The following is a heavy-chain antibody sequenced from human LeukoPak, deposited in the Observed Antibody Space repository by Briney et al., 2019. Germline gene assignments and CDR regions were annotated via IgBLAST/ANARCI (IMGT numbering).Heavy chain of an antibody. J-gene: IGHJ6*02. CDR2: ISSSSGYI. D-gene: IGHD2-15*01. V-gene: IGHV3-21*01. CDR3: ARDPTPRYCSGGSCYTHYGMDV. Sequence: GGSLRLSCAASGFTFSSYTMNWVRQAPGKGLEWVSSISSSSGYIYYADSVKGRFTISRDNAKNSLYLQMNSLRAEDTAVYYCARDPTPRYCSGGSCYTHYGMDVWGQGTTVTVSS. CDR1: GFTFSSYT.